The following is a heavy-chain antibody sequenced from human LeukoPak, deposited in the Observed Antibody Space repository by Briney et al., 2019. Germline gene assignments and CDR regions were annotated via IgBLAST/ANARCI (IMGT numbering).Heavy chain of an antibody. CDR2: IYTSGST. CDR1: GGSISSCSYY. D-gene: IGHD7-27*01. J-gene: IGHJ5*02. CDR3: ARVNWGSYNWFDP. Sequence: SETLSLTCTVSGGSISSCSYYWSWIRQPAGKGLEWIGRIYTSGSTNYNPSLKSRVTISVDTSKNQFSPKLSSVTAADTAVYYCARVNWGSYNWFDPWGQGTLVTVSS. V-gene: IGHV4-61*02.